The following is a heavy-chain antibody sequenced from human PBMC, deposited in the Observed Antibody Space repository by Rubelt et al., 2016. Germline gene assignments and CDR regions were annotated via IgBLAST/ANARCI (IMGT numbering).Heavy chain of an antibody. V-gene: IGHV4-59*01. CDR1: GGSISSYY. CDR2: IYYSGST. CDR3: ARADYYYYMDV. Sequence: QLQLQESGPGLVKPSETLSLTCTVSGGSISSYYWSWIRQPPGKGLEWIGYIYYSGSTNYNPSLKSRVTISIDTSKNQFSLKLSSVTAADTAVYYCARADYYYYMDVWGKGTTVTVSS. J-gene: IGHJ6*03.